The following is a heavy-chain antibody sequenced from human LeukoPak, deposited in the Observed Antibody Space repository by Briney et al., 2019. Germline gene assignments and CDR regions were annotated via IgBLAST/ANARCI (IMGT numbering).Heavy chain of an antibody. J-gene: IGHJ3*02. V-gene: IGHV3-9*01. CDR2: ISWNSGSI. D-gene: IGHD4-23*01. CDR1: GFTFDDYA. Sequence: PGGSLRLSCAASGFTFDDYAMHWVRQAPGKGLEWVSGISWNSGSIGYADSAKGRFTISRDNAKNTLYLQMNSLRAEDTAVYYCASTGGRLRWFPISPDQTDAFDIWGQGTMVTVSS. CDR3: ASTGGRLRWFPISPDQTDAFDI.